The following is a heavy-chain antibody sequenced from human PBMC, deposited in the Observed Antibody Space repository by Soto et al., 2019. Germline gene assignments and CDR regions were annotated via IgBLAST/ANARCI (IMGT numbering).Heavy chain of an antibody. Sequence: LRLSCAASGFTFINAWMTWVRQTPGKGLEWVGRVKSKTDGATTDYAAPVKGRFTISRDDSKNTLHLQINSLKTEDTAVYYCATDAYYDTSGYWFWGRGTLVTVSS. V-gene: IGHV3-15*01. CDR3: ATDAYYDTSGYWF. D-gene: IGHD3-22*01. CDR2: VKSKTDGATT. J-gene: IGHJ4*02. CDR1: GFTFINAW.